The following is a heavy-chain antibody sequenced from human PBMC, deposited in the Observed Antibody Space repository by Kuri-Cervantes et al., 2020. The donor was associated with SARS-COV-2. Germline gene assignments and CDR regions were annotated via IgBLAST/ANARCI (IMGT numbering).Heavy chain of an antibody. V-gene: IGHV3-21*01. J-gene: IGHJ4*02. CDR2: ISSSSSYI. CDR3: ARGISYSGYDLDY. CDR1: GFTFSSYS. Sequence: GGSLRLSCAASGFTFSSYSMNWVRQAPGKGLEWVSSISSSSSYIYYADSAKGRFTISRDNAKNSLYLQMNSLRAEDTAVYYCARGISYSGYDLDYWGQGTLVTVSS. D-gene: IGHD5-12*01.